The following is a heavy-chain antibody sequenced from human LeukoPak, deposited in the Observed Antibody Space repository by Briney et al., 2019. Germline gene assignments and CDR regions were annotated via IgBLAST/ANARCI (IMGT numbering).Heavy chain of an antibody. Sequence: GGSLRLSCAASGFTFTTYWMSWVRQAPGKGLEWVANIKQDGTEKYYVDSVKGRFTISRDNAKSSLHLQMNSLRAEDTALYYCARDCCGSSHYYYYYMDVWGTGTTVTVSS. D-gene: IGHD6-13*01. V-gene: IGHV3-7*03. CDR1: GFTFTTYW. CDR2: IKQDGTEK. CDR3: ARDCCGSSHYYYYYMDV. J-gene: IGHJ6*03.